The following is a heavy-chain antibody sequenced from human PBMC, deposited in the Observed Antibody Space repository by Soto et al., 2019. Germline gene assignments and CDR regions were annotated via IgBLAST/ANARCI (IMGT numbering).Heavy chain of an antibody. CDR3: ARDTPGYGHYVNAFDV. D-gene: IGHD4-17*01. CDR2: IYYSVST. Sequence: PSETLSLTCTVSGGSVSSGSCYWSWILHPPGKGLEWIGYIYYSVSTNYNPSLKSRVTISVDTSKNQFSLKLSSVTAADTAVYYCARDTPGYGHYVNAFDVWGKGNMVTVSS. V-gene: IGHV4-61*01. J-gene: IGHJ6*04. CDR1: GGSVSSGSCY.